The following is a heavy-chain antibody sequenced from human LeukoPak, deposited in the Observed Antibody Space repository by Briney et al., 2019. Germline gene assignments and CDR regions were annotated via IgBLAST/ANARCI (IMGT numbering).Heavy chain of an antibody. D-gene: IGHD3-16*02. CDR2: IYPGDSDT. CDR1: GYIFTSYW. V-gene: IGHV5-51*01. Sequence: NRGASLQISCEGSGYIFTSYWIGWVRPLPGKGLEWMGIIYPGDSDTRYSPSFQGQVTISADKSISTAYLQWSSLKASDTATYYCAREYYDYVWGSYRPPYPDYWGQGTLVTVSS. J-gene: IGHJ4*02. CDR3: AREYYDYVWGSYRPPYPDY.